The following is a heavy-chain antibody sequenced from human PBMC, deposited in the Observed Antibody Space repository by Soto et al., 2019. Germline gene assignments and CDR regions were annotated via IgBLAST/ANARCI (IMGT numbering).Heavy chain of an antibody. D-gene: IGHD3-10*01. CDR1: GYTFTGHY. V-gene: IGHV1-2*02. CDR2: LRSDNGGA. Sequence: ASVKVSCKASGYTFTGHYMHWVRQVSGKGLECLGWLRSDNGGAYSAPKFQGRVTFTRDTSTTTAYMELSGLRSDDTAVYFCARDLCPLGSGSACPKFGLDFWGQGTTVTVSS. J-gene: IGHJ6*02. CDR3: ARDLCPLGSGSACPKFGLDF.